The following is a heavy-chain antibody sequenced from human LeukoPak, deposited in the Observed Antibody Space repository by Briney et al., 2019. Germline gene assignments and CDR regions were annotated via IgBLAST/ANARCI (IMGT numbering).Heavy chain of an antibody. CDR2: ISGSGGST. CDR1: GFTFSSYA. Sequence: GGSLRLSCAASGFTFSSYAMSWVRQAPGKGLEWVSAISGSGGSTYYADSVKGRFTISRDDSKNTLYLQMNSLRAEDTAVYYCAKDPYSSSWSDYYGMDVWGQGTTVTVSS. V-gene: IGHV3-23*01. CDR3: AKDPYSSSWSDYYGMDV. J-gene: IGHJ6*02. D-gene: IGHD6-13*01.